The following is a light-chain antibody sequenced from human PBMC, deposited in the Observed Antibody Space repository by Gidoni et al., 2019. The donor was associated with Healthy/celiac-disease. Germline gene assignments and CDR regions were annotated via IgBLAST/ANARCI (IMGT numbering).Light chain of an antibody. CDR3: QQYDNLPYT. V-gene: IGKV1-33*01. CDR2: DAS. Sequence: QMTQSPSSLSASVVDRVTITCQASQDISNYLNWYQQKPGKAPKLLIYDASNLETGVPSRFSGSGSGTDFTFTISSLQPEDIATYYCQQYDNLPYTFXQXTKLEIK. J-gene: IGKJ2*01. CDR1: QDISNY.